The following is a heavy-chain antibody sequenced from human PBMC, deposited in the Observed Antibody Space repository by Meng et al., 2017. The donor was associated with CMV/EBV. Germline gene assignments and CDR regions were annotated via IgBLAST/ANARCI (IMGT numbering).Heavy chain of an antibody. D-gene: IGHD6-19*01. CDR1: GGSFSGYY. Sequence: SETLSLTCAVYGGSFSGYYWSWIRQPPGKGLEWIGEINHSGSTNYNPSLKSRVTISVDTSKNQFSLKLTSVTAADTAVYYCAGQRSSGWLYYYYGMDVWGQGTTVTVSS. CDR3: AGQRSSGWLYYYYGMDV. J-gene: IGHJ6*02. CDR2: INHSGST. V-gene: IGHV4-34*01.